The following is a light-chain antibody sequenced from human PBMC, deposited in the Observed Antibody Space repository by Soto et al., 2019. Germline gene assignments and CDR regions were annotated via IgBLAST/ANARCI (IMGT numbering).Light chain of an antibody. CDR3: QQYGSSPPYT. CDR2: GAS. V-gene: IGKV3-20*01. J-gene: IGKJ2*01. CDR1: QSVSRYY. Sequence: EIVLTQSPGTLSLSPGERATLSCRASQSVSRYYLAWFQQKPGQAPRLLIYGASSRATGIPDRFSGSGSGTGFTLTISRLEPEDFAVYYCQQYGSSPPYTFGQGTKLEIK.